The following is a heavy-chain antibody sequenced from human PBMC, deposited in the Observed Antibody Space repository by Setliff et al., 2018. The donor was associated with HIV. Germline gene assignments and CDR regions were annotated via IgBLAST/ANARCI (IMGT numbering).Heavy chain of an antibody. CDR3: AKNLYRSPWSPLDY. CDR2: IKQDGTAT. J-gene: IGHJ4*02. CDR1: GFTLSSYW. D-gene: IGHD6-19*01. Sequence: GGSLRLSCAASGFTLSSYWMSWVRQAPGKGLEWVANIKQDGTATNYVDSVKGRFTISRDNSKNTLFLQMCSLRTEDTAVYYCAKNLYRSPWSPLDYWGQGTLVTVSS. V-gene: IGHV3-7*01.